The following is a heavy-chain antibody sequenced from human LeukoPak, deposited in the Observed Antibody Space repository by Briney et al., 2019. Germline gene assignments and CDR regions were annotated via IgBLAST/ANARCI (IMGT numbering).Heavy chain of an antibody. CDR3: ASLHRGYGSSWHEYYFDY. V-gene: IGHV4-39*01. Sequence: SETLSLTCTVSGGSISSSSYYWGWIRQPPGKGLEWIGSIYYSGSTYYNPSLKSRVTISVDTSKNQFSLKLSSVTAADTAVYYCASLHRGYGSSWHEYYFDYWGQGTLVTVSS. D-gene: IGHD6-13*01. CDR1: GGSISSSSYY. CDR2: IYYSGST. J-gene: IGHJ4*02.